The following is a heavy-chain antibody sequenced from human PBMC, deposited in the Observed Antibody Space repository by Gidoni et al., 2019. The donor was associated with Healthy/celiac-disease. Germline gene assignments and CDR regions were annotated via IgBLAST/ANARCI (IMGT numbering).Heavy chain of an antibody. Sequence: GLEWVSGISWNSGSIGYADSVKGRFTISRDNAKNSLYLQMNSLRAEDTALYYCAKERTYCSGGSCYSFDYWGQGTLVTVSS. CDR3: AKERTYCSGGSCYSFDY. D-gene: IGHD2-15*01. J-gene: IGHJ4*02. CDR2: ISWNSGSI. V-gene: IGHV3-9*01.